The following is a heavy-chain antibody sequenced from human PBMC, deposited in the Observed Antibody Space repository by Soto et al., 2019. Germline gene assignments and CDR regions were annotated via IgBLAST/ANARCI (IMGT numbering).Heavy chain of an antibody. CDR2: ISAYNGNT. J-gene: IGHJ5*02. Sequence: QVQLVQSGAEVKKPGASVKVSCKASGYTFTSYGISWVRQAPGQGLEWMGWISAYNGNTNYAQKLQGRVTMTTDTSTRTAYMELRSLRSDDTAVYYCAREGGQWGRWEDREFNWFDPWGQGTLVTVSS. D-gene: IGHD1-26*01. V-gene: IGHV1-18*01. CDR3: AREGGQWGRWEDREFNWFDP. CDR1: GYTFTSYG.